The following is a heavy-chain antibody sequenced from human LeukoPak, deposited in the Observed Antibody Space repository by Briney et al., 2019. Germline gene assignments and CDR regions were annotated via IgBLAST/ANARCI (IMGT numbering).Heavy chain of an antibody. Sequence: ASVTVSCKASGYTFTGYYMHWVRQAPGQGLEWMGWINPNSGGTNYAQKFQGRVTTTRDTSISTAYMELSRLRSDDTAVYYCARVHCSGGSCYGEVFDYWGQGTLVTVSS. CDR2: INPNSGGT. CDR1: GYTFTGYY. CDR3: ARVHCSGGSCYGEVFDY. J-gene: IGHJ4*02. D-gene: IGHD2-15*01. V-gene: IGHV1-2*02.